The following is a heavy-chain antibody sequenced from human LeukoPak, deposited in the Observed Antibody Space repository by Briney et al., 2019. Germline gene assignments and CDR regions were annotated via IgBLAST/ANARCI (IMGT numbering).Heavy chain of an antibody. D-gene: IGHD2-15*01. V-gene: IGHV3-30*18. Sequence: GGSLRLSCVASGFTFSTYGMHWVRQAPGKGLDWVAVISYDVDNKNYADSVKGRFTISRDNTKSTLYLQMNSLRTEDTAVYYCVKDWQEQVVPTHLFDSWGQGTLVTVSS. CDR1: GFTFSTYG. J-gene: IGHJ4*02. CDR2: ISYDVDNK. CDR3: VKDWQEQVVPTHLFDS.